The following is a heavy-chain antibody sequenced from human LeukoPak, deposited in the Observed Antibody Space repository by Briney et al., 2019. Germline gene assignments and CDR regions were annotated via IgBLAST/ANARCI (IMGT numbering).Heavy chain of an antibody. D-gene: IGHD3-22*01. V-gene: IGHV3-74*01. Sequence: PGGSLRLSCAASGFTFSSYWMHWVRQAPGKGLVWVSRTNSDGSSTSYADSVKGRFTISRDNAKNTLYLQMNSLRAEDTAVYYCARGGHYYDSSAYYGGTNFDCWGQGTLVTVSS. CDR3: ARGGHYYDSSAYYGGTNFDC. CDR2: TNSDGSST. J-gene: IGHJ4*02. CDR1: GFTFSSYW.